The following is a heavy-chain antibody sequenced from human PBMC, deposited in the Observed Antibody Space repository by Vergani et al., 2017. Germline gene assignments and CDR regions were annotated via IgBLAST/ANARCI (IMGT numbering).Heavy chain of an antibody. Sequence: QVQLVQSGAEVKKPGASVKVSCKASGYTFTGYYMHWVRQAPGQGLEWMGWINPNSGGTNYAQKFQGRVTMTMDTSISTAYTELSRLRSDDTAVYYCARDNGPIAVAGTVAFDIWGQGTMVTVSS. CDR3: ARDNGPIAVAGTVAFDI. CDR1: GYTFTGYY. D-gene: IGHD6-19*01. V-gene: IGHV1-2*02. J-gene: IGHJ3*02. CDR2: INPNSGGT.